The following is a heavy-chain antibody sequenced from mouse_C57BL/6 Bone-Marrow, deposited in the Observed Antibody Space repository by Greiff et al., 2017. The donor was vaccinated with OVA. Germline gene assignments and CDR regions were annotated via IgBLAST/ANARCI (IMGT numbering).Heavy chain of an antibody. CDR1: GYTFTSYW. V-gene: IGHV1-52*01. D-gene: IGHD2-3*01. Sequence: VQLQQPGAELVRPGSSVKLSCKASGYTFTSYWMHWVKQRPIQGLEWIGNIDPSDSETHYNQKFKDKATLTVDKSSSTAYMQLSSLTSEDSAVYYCARGENDGYYGAYWGQGTLVTVSA. J-gene: IGHJ3*01. CDR3: ARGENDGYYGAY. CDR2: IDPSDSET.